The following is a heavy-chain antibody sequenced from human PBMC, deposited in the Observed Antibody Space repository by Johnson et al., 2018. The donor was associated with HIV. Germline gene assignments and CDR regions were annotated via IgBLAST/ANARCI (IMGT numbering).Heavy chain of an antibody. CDR2: ISYDGSNK. V-gene: IGHV3-30*04. D-gene: IGHD4-23*01. CDR1: GFTFSSYA. J-gene: IGHJ3*02. CDR3: ARGEDYGGNFGALDI. Sequence: QVQLVESGGGLVQPGGSLRLSCAASGFTFSSYAMHWVRQAPGKGLEWVAVISYDGSNKYYADSVKGLFTISRDNSKNTLYLQMNSLRDEDTAVYYCARGEDYGGNFGALDIWGQGTMVTVSS.